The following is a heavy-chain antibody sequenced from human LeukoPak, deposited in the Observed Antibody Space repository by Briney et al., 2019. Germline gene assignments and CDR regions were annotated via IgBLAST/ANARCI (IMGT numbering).Heavy chain of an antibody. CDR3: AATYYYDSSGYYGRSTLDY. Sequence: SVTVSCKASGGTFSSYAISWVRQAPGQGLEWMGGIIPIFGTANYAQKFQGRVTITADESTSTAYMELSSLRSEDTAVYYCAATYYYDSSGYYGRSTLDYWGQGTLVTVSS. CDR1: GGTFSSYA. CDR2: IIPIFGTA. J-gene: IGHJ4*02. D-gene: IGHD3-22*01. V-gene: IGHV1-69*13.